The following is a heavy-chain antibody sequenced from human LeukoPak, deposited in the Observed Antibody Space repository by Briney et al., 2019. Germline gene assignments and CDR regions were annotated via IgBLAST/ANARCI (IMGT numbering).Heavy chain of an antibody. J-gene: IGHJ4*02. V-gene: IGHV3-30*02. Sequence: GGSLRLSCAASGFTFSSYGMHWVRQAPGKGLEWVAFIRYDGSNKYYADSVKGRFTISRDNSKNTLYLQMNSLRAEDTAVYYCAKDLGGTHSSGWYGGIDYWGQGTLVTVSS. CDR1: GFTFSSYG. CDR3: AKDLGGTHSSGWYGGIDY. CDR2: IRYDGSNK. D-gene: IGHD6-19*01.